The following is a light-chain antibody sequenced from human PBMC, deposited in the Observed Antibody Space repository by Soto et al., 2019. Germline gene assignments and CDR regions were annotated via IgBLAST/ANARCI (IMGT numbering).Light chain of an antibody. Sequence: QSALTQPASVSGSPGQSVTISCTGTSSDVGAYNFVSWYQQYPGKVPKLIIYEVTNRPSGVSNRFSGSKSGNTASLTISGLQADDESDYYCTSYTSSSRGVFGGGTKLTVL. J-gene: IGLJ3*02. CDR1: SSDVGAYNF. CDR2: EVT. V-gene: IGLV2-14*03. CDR3: TSYTSSSRGV.